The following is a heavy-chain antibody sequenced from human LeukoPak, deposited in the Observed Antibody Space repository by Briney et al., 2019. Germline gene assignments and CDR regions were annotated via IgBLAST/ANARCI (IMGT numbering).Heavy chain of an antibody. J-gene: IGHJ4*02. CDR2: INPNSGGT. V-gene: IGHV1-2*06. CDR1: GYTFTGYY. D-gene: IGHD6-19*01. CDR3: ARIAVAWYEGDY. Sequence: ASVKVSCKASGYTFTGYYMHWVRQAPGQGLEWMGRINPNSGGTNYAQKFQGRVTMTRDTSISTAYMELSSLRSEDTAVYYCARIAVAWYEGDYWGQGTLVTVSS.